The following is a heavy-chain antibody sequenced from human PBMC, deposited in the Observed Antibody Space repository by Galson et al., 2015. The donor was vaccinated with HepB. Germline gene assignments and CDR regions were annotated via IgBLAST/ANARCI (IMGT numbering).Heavy chain of an antibody. CDR1: GLTLSNYW. V-gene: IGHV3-74*01. D-gene: IGHD3/OR15-3a*01. CDR3: AAMNFGVSNPYMDV. J-gene: IGHJ6*03. Sequence: SLRLSCAASGLTLSNYWMHWVRQVPGKGLVWVSLIKSDGSSTTYADSVRGRFTISRDNAKNTLYLQMNSLRAEDTAVYYCAAMNFGVSNPYMDVWGKGTTVTVSS. CDR2: IKSDGSST.